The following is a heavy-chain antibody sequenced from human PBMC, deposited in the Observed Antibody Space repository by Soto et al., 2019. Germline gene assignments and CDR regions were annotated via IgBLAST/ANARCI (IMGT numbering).Heavy chain of an antibody. D-gene: IGHD3-22*01. Sequence: QVQLVQSGAEVKKPGSSVKVSCKASGGTFSSYAISWVRQAPGQGLEWMGGIIPIFGTANYAQKFQGRVTTHADESTSTAYMELSSLRSEDTAVYYCARVGRLYDSSGQLDYWGQGTLVTVSS. V-gene: IGHV1-69*12. CDR2: IIPIFGTA. CDR1: GGTFSSYA. J-gene: IGHJ4*02. CDR3: ARVGRLYDSSGQLDY.